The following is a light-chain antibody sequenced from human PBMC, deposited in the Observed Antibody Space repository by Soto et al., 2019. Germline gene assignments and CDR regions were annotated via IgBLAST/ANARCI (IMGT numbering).Light chain of an antibody. Sequence: ENVLTQSPGTLSLSPGERATLSCRARQSVTRNYLAWYQQKPGQAPRLLIYGASSRATGIPDRFSGSGSGTDFTLTISRVEPEDFAVYYCQQYGSSPPFTFGPGTKVDIK. V-gene: IGKV3-20*01. CDR2: GAS. CDR3: QQYGSSPPFT. J-gene: IGKJ3*01. CDR1: QSVTRNY.